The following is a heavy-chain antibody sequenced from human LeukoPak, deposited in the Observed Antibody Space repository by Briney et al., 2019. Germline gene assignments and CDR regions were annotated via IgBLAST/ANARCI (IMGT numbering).Heavy chain of an antibody. J-gene: IGHJ4*02. D-gene: IGHD6-13*01. CDR2: IRYDGSNK. CDR3: ARDRSSPGPFDY. CDR1: GFTFSSYG. V-gene: IGHV3-30*02. Sequence: GGSLRLSCAASGFTFSSYGMHWVRQAPGKGLEWVAFIRYDGSNKYYADSVKGRFTISRDNSKNTLYLQMNSLRAEGTAVYYCARDRSSPGPFDYWGQGTLVTVSS.